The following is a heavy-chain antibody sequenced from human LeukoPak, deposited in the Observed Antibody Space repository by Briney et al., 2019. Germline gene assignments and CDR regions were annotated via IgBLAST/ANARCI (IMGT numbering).Heavy chain of an antibody. V-gene: IGHV3-30*04. Sequence: GRSLRLSCAASGFSFSSFAMHWVRQAPGKGLEWVAVITYDGGNENYADSVKGRFTISRDNSKNTLYMQMNSLRVEDTAVYYCARDPAGYSFDLWGHGTLVTVSS. CDR1: GFSFSSFA. D-gene: IGHD3-9*01. CDR2: ITYDGGNE. CDR3: ARDPAGYSFDL. J-gene: IGHJ2*01.